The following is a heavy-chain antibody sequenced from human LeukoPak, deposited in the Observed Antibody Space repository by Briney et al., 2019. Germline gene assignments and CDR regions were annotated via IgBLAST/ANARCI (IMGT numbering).Heavy chain of an antibody. J-gene: IGHJ4*02. CDR2: INHSGST. CDR1: GGSFSGYY. V-gene: IGHV4-34*01. Sequence: SETLSLTCAVYGGSFSGYYWSWIRQPPVKVLEWIGEINHSGSTNYNPSLKSRVTISVDTSKNQFSLKLSSVTAADTAVYYCARRPYCSGGCCYSPYFDYWGQGTLVTVSS. CDR3: ARRPYCSGGCCYSPYFDY. D-gene: IGHD2-15*01.